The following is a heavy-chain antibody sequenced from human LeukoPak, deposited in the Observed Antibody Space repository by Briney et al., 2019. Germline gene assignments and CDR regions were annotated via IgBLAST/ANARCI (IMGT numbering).Heavy chain of an antibody. D-gene: IGHD3-10*01. J-gene: IGHJ4*02. CDR1: GFNFSTNG. CDR2: IRFDGTKT. Sequence: GGSLRLSCEASGFNFSTNGIHWVRQAPGKGLEWVSFIRFDGTKTFYGDSVRGRFTISRDNSKNTLYLQLSSLRGDDTAVYYCARDFDDVSGNYYYIPDYWGQGTLVTVSS. V-gene: IGHV3-30*02. CDR3: ARDFDDVSGNYYYIPDY.